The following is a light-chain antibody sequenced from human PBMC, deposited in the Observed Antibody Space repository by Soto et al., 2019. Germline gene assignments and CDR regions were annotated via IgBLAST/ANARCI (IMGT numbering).Light chain of an antibody. CDR1: SSDVGSYNR. V-gene: IGLV2-18*02. Sequence: QSALTQPPSVSGSPGQSVTISCTGNSSDVGSYNRVSWYQQPPGTAPKLMIYEVNNRPSGVPDRFSGSKSGNTASLTISGLQAEDEADYYCSSYTSSTTLVFGGGTKVTVL. CDR2: EVN. CDR3: SSYTSSTTLV. J-gene: IGLJ2*01.